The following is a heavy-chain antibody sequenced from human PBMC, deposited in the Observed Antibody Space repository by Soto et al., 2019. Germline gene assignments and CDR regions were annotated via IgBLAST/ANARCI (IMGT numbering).Heavy chain of an antibody. Sequence: SETLSLTCTVSGGSISSYYWSWIRQPPGKGLEWIGYIYYSGSTNYNPSIKSRVTISVDTSKNQFSLKLSSVTAADTAVYYGARGGAGACTGIVYFDYWGQGTLVTVSS. CDR1: GGSISSYY. V-gene: IGHV4-59*01. CDR2: IYYSGST. CDR3: ARGGAGACTGIVYFDY. D-gene: IGHD1-26*01. J-gene: IGHJ4*02.